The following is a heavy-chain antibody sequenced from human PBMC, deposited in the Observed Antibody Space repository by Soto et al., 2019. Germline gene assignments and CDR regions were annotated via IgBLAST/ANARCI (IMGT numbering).Heavy chain of an antibody. CDR2: INPNSGGT. CDR1: GYTFTDYY. D-gene: IGHD3-22*01. Sequence: QVQLVQSGAEVRGPGASVKVSCKGSGYTFTDYYMHWVRQAPGQGLEWMGWINPNSGGTNYAQKFQGSVTMTRDSSITTAYMELSGLRSDDTAMYYCARAMANGGYPMDVWRQGTTVTVSS. V-gene: IGHV1-2*04. CDR3: ARAMANGGYPMDV. J-gene: IGHJ6*02.